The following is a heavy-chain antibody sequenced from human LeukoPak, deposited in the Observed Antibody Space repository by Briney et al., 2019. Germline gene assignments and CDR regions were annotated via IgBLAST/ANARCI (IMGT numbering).Heavy chain of an antibody. D-gene: IGHD6-13*01. Sequence: ASVKVSCKASGYTFTGYYTHWVRQAPGQGLEWMGWTNPNSGGTNYAQKFQGRVTMTRDTSISAAYMELSRLTSDDTAVYYCAKDSSSWPARGDCFDYWGQGTLATVSS. J-gene: IGHJ4*02. CDR2: TNPNSGGT. CDR1: GYTFTGYY. V-gene: IGHV1-2*02. CDR3: AKDSSSWPARGDCFDY.